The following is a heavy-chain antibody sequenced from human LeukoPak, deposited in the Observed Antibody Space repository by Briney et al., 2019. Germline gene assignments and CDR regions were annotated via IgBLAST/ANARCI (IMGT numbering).Heavy chain of an antibody. CDR1: GYTFKNYD. Sequence: ASVKVSCKASGYTFKNYDINWVSQATGQGLEWMGWMNPNSGNTGFAQKFQDRVSMTRDTSINTAYMELTSLRTGDTAVYYCARATPGGRHGYSFDYWVKGTVVTV. J-gene: IGHJ4*02. CDR3: ARATPGGRHGYSFDY. V-gene: IGHV1-8*02. CDR2: MNPNSGNT. D-gene: IGHD5-24*01.